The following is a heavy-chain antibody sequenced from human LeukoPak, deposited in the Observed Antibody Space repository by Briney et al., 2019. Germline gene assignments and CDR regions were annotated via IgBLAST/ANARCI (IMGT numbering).Heavy chain of an antibody. V-gene: IGHV1-2*02. CDR1: GYTFTDHY. CDR2: IRPKSGET. J-gene: IGHJ4*02. Sequence: GASVKVSCKASGYTFTDHYLHWVRQAPGQGLEWVGWIRPKSGETHYAQKFQGRVTMTRDTSIRTAYLELSGVRSDDTAAYYCARDHNWGPDYWGQGTLITVSS. D-gene: IGHD7-27*01. CDR3: ARDHNWGPDY.